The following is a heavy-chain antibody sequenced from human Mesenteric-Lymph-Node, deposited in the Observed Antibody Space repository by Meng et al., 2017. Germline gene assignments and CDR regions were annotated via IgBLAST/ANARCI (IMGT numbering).Heavy chain of an antibody. V-gene: IGHV4-34*01. Sequence: VPVQAGGPVLVEPSVPLPLSCLVCCGSCSGYDWSWIPQPPGKVLEFMGEINHSGSTNYNPPLKSRVTISMVKSNNQLSLKRNSLTAADTAVYYCATQESRDGHNPYWGQGTLVTVSS. CDR3: ATQESRDGHNPY. D-gene: IGHD5-24*01. CDR2: INHSGST. J-gene: IGHJ4*02. CDR1: CGSCSGYD.